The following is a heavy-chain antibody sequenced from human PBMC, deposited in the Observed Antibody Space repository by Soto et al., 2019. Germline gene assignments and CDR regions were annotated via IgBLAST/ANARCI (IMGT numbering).Heavy chain of an antibody. D-gene: IGHD2-21*02. CDR1: GFSFSDHG. Sequence: GGSLRLSCAASGFSFSDHGMHWVRQAPGKGLEWAAATSHDGSNKYYADSLKGRFTISRDNSKSTLYLEVKSLRVDDTAVYYCAKGASAYCGGDCWVFDSWGQGTLVTVSS. CDR3: AKGASAYCGGDCWVFDS. CDR2: TSHDGSNK. J-gene: IGHJ4*02. V-gene: IGHV3-30*18.